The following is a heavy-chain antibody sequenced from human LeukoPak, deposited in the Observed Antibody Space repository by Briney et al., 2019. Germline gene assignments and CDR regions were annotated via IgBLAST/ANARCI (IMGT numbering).Heavy chain of an antibody. V-gene: IGHV1-69*04. CDR3: ARVKGDTAMVVDY. Sequence: SVKVSCKASGGTFSSYAISWVRQAPGQGLEWMGRIIPILGIADYAQKFQGRVTITADKSTSTAYMELSSLRSEDTAVYYCARVKGDTAMVVDYWGQGTLVTVSS. CDR2: IIPILGIA. J-gene: IGHJ4*02. D-gene: IGHD5-18*01. CDR1: GGTFSSYA.